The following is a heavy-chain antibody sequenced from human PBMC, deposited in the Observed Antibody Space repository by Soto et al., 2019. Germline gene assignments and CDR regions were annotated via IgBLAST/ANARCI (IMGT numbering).Heavy chain of an antibody. CDR2: IIPLFGTA. J-gene: IGHJ1*01. CDR3: AREGFSGSYFPN. CDR1: GGTLSSYT. Sequence: QVQLVQSGAEVKKPGSSVKISCKASGGTLSSYTFSWVRQAPGQDLEWMGGIIPLFGTADYAQRFQDRLTNTADQSTSTAYMELSSLRSEDTAVYYCAREGFSGSYFPNWGQGTLVTVSS. D-gene: IGHD1-26*01. V-gene: IGHV1-69*01.